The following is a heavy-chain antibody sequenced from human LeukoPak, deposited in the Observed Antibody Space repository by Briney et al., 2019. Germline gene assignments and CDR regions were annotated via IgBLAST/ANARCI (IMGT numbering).Heavy chain of an antibody. CDR1: GFTFSSYG. V-gene: IGHV3-30*02. D-gene: IGHD2-2*02. CDR3: AKLYCSSTSCYTYYFDY. CDR2: IRYDGSNK. Sequence: GGSLRLSCAASGFTFSSYGMHWVRQAPGKRLEWVAFIRYDGSNKYYADSVKGRFTISRDNSKNTLYLQMNSLRAEDTAVYYCAKLYCSSTSCYTYYFDYWGQGTLVTVSS. J-gene: IGHJ4*02.